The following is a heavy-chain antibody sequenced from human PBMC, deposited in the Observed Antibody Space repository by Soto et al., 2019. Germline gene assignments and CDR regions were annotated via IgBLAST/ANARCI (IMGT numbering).Heavy chain of an antibody. D-gene: IGHD3-16*01. J-gene: IGHJ3*02. V-gene: IGHV1-2*04. CDR3: AIIMTHSDSFDI. Sequence: ASVKVSCKASGYTFGGFYIHWMRQAPGQGLEWVGSINSNSGATTYAQKFQDSVAMTRDTSVSTAYMDLNRLTSDDTAIYYCAIIMTHSDSFDIWGRGTMVTVSS. CDR2: INSNSGAT. CDR1: GYTFGGFY.